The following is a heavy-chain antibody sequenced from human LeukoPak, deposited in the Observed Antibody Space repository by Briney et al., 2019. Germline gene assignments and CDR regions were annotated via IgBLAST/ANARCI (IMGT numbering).Heavy chain of an antibody. V-gene: IGHV3-30*04. Sequence: AGGSLRLSCAASGFTFSSYAMHWVRQAPGKGLDGVAVISYDGSNKYYADSVKGRFTISRDNSKTTLYLQMNSLRAEDTAVYYCARDRSVPSPPTDYWGQGTLVTVSS. CDR2: ISYDGSNK. CDR1: GFTFSSYA. CDR3: ARDRSVPSPPTDY. J-gene: IGHJ4*02.